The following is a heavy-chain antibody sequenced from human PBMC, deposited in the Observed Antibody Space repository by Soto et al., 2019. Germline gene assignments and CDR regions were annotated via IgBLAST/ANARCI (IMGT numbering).Heavy chain of an antibody. CDR3: ARPAPGVAQNDAFDI. V-gene: IGHV3-33*08. CDR2: IWYDGSNK. J-gene: IGHJ3*02. CDR1: GFTFSSYG. D-gene: IGHD7-27*01. Sequence: GGSLRLSCAASGFTFSSYGMHWVRQAPGKGLEWVAVIWYDGSNKYDADSVKGRFTISRDNSKNTLYLQMNSLRAEETAVYYCARPAPGVAQNDAFDIGGQGTRVTVS.